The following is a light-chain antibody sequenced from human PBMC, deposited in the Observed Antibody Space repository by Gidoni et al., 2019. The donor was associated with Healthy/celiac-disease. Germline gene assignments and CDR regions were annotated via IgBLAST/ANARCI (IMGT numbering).Light chain of an antibody. CDR3: QQRSNWPFT. CDR2: DAS. CDR1: QSVSSY. V-gene: IGKV3-11*01. Sequence: EIVLPQSPATLSLSPGERATLSCRASQSVSSYLAWYQQKHGQAPRLLIYDASNRATGIPARFSGSGSGTDFTLTISSLEPEDFAVYYCQQRSNWPFTFGGGTKVEIK. J-gene: IGKJ4*01.